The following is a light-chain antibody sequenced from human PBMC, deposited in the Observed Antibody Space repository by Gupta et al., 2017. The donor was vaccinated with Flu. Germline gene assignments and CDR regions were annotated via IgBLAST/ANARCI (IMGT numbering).Light chain of an antibody. CDR1: QGLDNY. V-gene: IGKV1-9*01. J-gene: IGKJ4*01. CDR2: AAS. Sequence: DIQLTQSPSFLSASVGDRVTITCRASQGLDNYLAWYQQKPGKAPKLLIYAASSLQSGVPARFSGSRSGTEFTLTIRSLQPEDSASYFCQQLNHYPLTFGGGTKVEVK. CDR3: QQLNHYPLT.